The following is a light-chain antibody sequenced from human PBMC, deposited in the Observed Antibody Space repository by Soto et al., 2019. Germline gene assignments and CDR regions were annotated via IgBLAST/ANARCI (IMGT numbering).Light chain of an antibody. CDR1: QSVSSSD. Sequence: EIVLTQSPGTLSLSPGDRATLSCRASQSVSSSDLAWYQQKPGQAPRLFIYGASTRATGIPDRFSGSGSGTDFTLTISRLEPEDFAVYYYQKYGGSTLYPFGQGTKLEIK. V-gene: IGKV3-20*01. CDR3: QKYGGSTLYP. J-gene: IGKJ2*01. CDR2: GAS.